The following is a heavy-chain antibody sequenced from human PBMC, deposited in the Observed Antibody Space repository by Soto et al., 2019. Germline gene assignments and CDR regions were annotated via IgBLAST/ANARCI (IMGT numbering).Heavy chain of an antibody. Sequence: QVQLVESGGGVVQPGRSLRLSCAASGFTFSVYGMHWVRQAPGKGLEWVALVSYDGSIKYYADSVKGRFTISRDNSKNTLYLQMNSLRVEDTAVYYCAKHGSHLAVAGTSPTSYFYGLAVWGQGTTVTVSS. J-gene: IGHJ6*02. V-gene: IGHV3-30*18. CDR2: VSYDGSIK. CDR3: AKHGSHLAVAGTSPTSYFYGLAV. D-gene: IGHD6-19*01. CDR1: GFTFSVYG.